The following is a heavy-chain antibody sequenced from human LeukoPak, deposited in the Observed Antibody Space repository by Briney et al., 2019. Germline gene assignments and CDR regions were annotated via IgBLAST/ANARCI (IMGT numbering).Heavy chain of an antibody. CDR2: IYYSGST. CDR3: ARLPYCSSTSCFPFDY. J-gene: IGHJ4*02. D-gene: IGHD2-2*01. Sequence: SETLSLTCTVSGGSISSYYWSWIRQPPGKGLEWIGYIYYSGSTNYNPLLKSRVTISVDTSKNQFSLKLSSVTAADTAVYYCARLPYCSSTSCFPFDYWGQGTLVTVSS. V-gene: IGHV4-59*01. CDR1: GGSISSYY.